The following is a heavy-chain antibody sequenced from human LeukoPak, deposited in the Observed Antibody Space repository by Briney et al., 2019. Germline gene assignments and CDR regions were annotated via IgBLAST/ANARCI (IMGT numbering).Heavy chain of an antibody. Sequence: SGGSLRLSCAASGFTFSSYGMHWVRQAPGKGLVWVSRINSDGSSTSYADSVKGRFTISRDNAKNTLYLQLNSLRAEDTAVYYCARGGFCSGGSCPVDYYYYMDVWGKGTTVTVSS. J-gene: IGHJ6*03. CDR3: ARGGFCSGGSCPVDYYYYMDV. CDR2: INSDGSST. D-gene: IGHD2-15*01. CDR1: GFTFSSYG. V-gene: IGHV3-74*01.